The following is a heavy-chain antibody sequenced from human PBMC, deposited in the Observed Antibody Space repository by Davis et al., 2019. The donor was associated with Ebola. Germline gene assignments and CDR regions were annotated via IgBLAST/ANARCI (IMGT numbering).Heavy chain of an antibody. D-gene: IGHD2/OR15-2a*01. J-gene: IGHJ4*02. CDR3: ARDFLWFDY. CDR2: ISPFNGDT. V-gene: IGHV1-18*01. CDR1: GYTFTSHG. Sequence: ASVKVSCKASGYTFTSHGIIWVRQAPGQGLEWMGWISPFNGDTTYSRRLQGRVTMTTDKSTTTVYMELSSLRSEDTAVYYCARDFLWFDYWGQGTLVTVSS.